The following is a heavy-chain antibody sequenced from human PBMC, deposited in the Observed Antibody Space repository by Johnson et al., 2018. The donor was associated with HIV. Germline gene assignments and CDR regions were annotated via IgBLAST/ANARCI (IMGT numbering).Heavy chain of an antibody. D-gene: IGHD3-10*01. CDR2: INWNGGST. J-gene: IGHJ3*02. Sequence: VQLVESGGGVVRPGGSLRLSCAASGFTFDAYGMSWVRQAPGKGLEWVSGINWNGGSTGYADSVQGRFTISRDNAKHSLYLQMTSLRDEDTALYYCARGEGRGAFDIWGQGTMVTVSS. V-gene: IGHV3-20*04. CDR3: ARGEGRGAFDI. CDR1: GFTFDAYG.